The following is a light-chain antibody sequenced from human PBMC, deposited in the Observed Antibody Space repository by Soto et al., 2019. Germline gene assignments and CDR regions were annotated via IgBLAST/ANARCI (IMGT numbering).Light chain of an antibody. CDR2: GVS. CDR1: QTVSSY. Sequence: IVLTQSPATLSLSPGERATLSCRARQTVSSYLSWYQHKPGQAPRLLIYGVSNRATGIPARFSGSGSGTDFTLTISSLEPEDSAVYFCQQRYNWLTFGGGTKVEIK. J-gene: IGKJ4*01. V-gene: IGKV3-11*01. CDR3: QQRYNWLT.